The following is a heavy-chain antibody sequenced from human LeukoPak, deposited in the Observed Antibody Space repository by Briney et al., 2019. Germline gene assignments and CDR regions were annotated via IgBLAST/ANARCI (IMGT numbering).Heavy chain of an antibody. J-gene: IGHJ4*02. CDR1: GFTFSSYA. CDR2: ISYDGSNK. Sequence: PGRSLRLSCAASGFTFSSYAMHWVRQAPGKGLEWVAVISYDGSNKYYADSVKGRFTISRDNSKNTLYLQMNSLRAEDTAVYYCARDYGSGSYYPIPTYYFDYWGQGTLVTVSS. CDR3: ARDYGSGSYYPIPTYYFDY. D-gene: IGHD3-10*01. V-gene: IGHV3-30-3*01.